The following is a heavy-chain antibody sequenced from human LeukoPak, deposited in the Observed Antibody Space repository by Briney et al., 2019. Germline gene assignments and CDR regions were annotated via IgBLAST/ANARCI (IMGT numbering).Heavy chain of an antibody. Sequence: PGGSLRLSCAASGFSFSTSWMHWVRQAPGKGLEWVAFIRYDGSNKYYADSVKGRFTISRDNAKNSLYLRMNSLRAEDTAVYYCARVFYDSSGYYWSGFNYYYMDVWSKGTTVTISS. D-gene: IGHD3-22*01. CDR3: ARVFYDSSGYYWSGFNYYYMDV. CDR2: IRYDGSNK. CDR1: GFSFSTSW. J-gene: IGHJ6*03. V-gene: IGHV3-30*02.